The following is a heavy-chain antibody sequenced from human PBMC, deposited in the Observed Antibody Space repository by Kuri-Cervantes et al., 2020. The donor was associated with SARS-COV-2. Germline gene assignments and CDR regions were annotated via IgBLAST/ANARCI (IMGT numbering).Heavy chain of an antibody. CDR3: TRGEAVAGTGNSGYEGYFDY. Sequence: ASVKVSCKASGYTFTSYGISWVRQAPGQGLEWMGWISAYNGNTNYAQKLQGRVTMTTDTSTSTAYMELRSLRSDDTAVYYCTRGEAVAGTGNSGYEGYFDYWGQGTLVTVSS. CDR2: ISAYNGNT. J-gene: IGHJ4*02. D-gene: IGHD6-19*01. CDR1: GYTFTSYG. V-gene: IGHV1-18*01.